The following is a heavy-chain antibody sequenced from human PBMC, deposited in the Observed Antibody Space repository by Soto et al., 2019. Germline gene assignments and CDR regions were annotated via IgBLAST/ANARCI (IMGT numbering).Heavy chain of an antibody. Sequence: QVQLVQSGAEVKKPGSSVKVSCKASGGTFSSYAISWVRQAPGQGLEWMGGIIPIFGTANYAQKFQGRVTGTADESRSTAYVELSSLRSEDTAVYYCARVGTATYNWFDPWGQGALVTVS. CDR1: GGTFSSYA. J-gene: IGHJ5*02. V-gene: IGHV1-69*12. CDR2: IIPIFGTA. D-gene: IGHD1-1*01. CDR3: ARVGTATYNWFDP.